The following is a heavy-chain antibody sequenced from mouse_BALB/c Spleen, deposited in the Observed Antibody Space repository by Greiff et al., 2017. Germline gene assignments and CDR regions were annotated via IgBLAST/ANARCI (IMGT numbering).Heavy chain of an antibody. CDR1: GFTFSSYA. CDR2: ISSGGST. J-gene: IGHJ1*01. D-gene: IGHD1-1*01. CDR3: ARGATTVVDWYFDV. V-gene: IGHV5-6-5*01. Sequence: EVKVVESGGGLVKPGGSLKLSCAASGFTFSSYAMSWVRQTPEKRLEWVASISSGGSTYYPDSVKGRFTISRDNARNILYLQMSSLRSEDTAMYYCARGATTVVDWYFDVWGAGTTVTVSS.